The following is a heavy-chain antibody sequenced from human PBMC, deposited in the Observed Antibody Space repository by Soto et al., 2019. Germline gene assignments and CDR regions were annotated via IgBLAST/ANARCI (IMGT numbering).Heavy chain of an antibody. CDR2: ISYDGDNE. J-gene: IGHJ4*02. V-gene: IGHV3-30*03. D-gene: IGHD3-16*01. CDR3: ARAPEVVNGGFDY. CDR1: GFTFSNYA. Sequence: GGSLRLCCAASGFTFSNYAMHWVRQAPGKGLEWLAIISYDGDNEYYADSVRGRFTISRDNAKNTLYLQMNSLRAEDTAVYYCARAPEVVNGGFDYWGQGTQVTVSS.